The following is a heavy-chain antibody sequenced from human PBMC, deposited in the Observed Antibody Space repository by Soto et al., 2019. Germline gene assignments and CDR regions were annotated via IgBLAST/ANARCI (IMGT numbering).Heavy chain of an antibody. CDR3: ANSYGDYVSY. V-gene: IGHV4-39*01. D-gene: IGHD4-17*01. CDR2: IYYSGST. CDR1: GGSISSSTYY. Sequence: QLQLQESGPGLVKPSETLSLTCTVSGGSISSSTYYWGWIRQPPGKGLEWIGSIYYSGSTYYNPSLKSRVTISVDTSKNQFSLKLSSVAAADPAVYYCANSYGDYVSYWGQGTLVTVSS. J-gene: IGHJ4*02.